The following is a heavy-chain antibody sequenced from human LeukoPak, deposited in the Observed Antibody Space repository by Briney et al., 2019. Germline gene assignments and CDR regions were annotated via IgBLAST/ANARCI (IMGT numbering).Heavy chain of an antibody. V-gene: IGHV1-18*01. J-gene: IGHJ4*02. CDR3: ARDRGDGGSGINFDY. CDR2: ISAYNGNT. Sequence: GASVKVSCKASGYTFTSYGISWVRQAPGQGLEWMGWISAYNGNTNYAQKLQGRVTMTTDTSTSTAYMELRSLRSDDTAVYYCARDRGDGGSGINFDYWGQGTLVTVSS. D-gene: IGHD3-10*01. CDR1: GYTFTSYG.